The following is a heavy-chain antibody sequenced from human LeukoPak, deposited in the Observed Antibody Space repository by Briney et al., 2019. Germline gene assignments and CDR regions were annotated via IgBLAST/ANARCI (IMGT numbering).Heavy chain of an antibody. Sequence: GGSLRLSCAASGFRFSTYAMSWVRQAPGKGLEWVSGIGGRDDSTYYANSVKGRFTISRDNSKNTLYLQMSGLRAEDTAVYYCAKDRETSSTSPNWFDSWGQGTLVTVSS. V-gene: IGHV3-23*01. D-gene: IGHD2-2*01. CDR2: IGGRDDST. CDR1: GFRFSTYA. CDR3: AKDRETSSTSPNWFDS. J-gene: IGHJ5*01.